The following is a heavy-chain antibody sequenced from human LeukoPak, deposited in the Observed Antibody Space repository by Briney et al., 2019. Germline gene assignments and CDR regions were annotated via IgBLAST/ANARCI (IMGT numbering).Heavy chain of an antibody. D-gene: IGHD3-22*01. CDR2: ISYDGSNK. J-gene: IGHJ4*02. Sequence: PGRSLGLSCAASGFTFSSYAMHWVRQAPGKGLEWVAVISYDGSNKYYADSVKGRFTISRDNAKNSLYLQMNSLRAEDTAVYYCARDDRYYLDYWGQGTLVTVSS. V-gene: IGHV3-30*04. CDR1: GFTFSSYA. CDR3: ARDDRYYLDY.